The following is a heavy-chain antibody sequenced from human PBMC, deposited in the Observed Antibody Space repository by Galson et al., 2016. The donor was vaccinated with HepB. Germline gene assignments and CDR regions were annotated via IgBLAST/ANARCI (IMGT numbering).Heavy chain of an antibody. Sequence: SLRLSCAASGFIFSSHSMSWVRQAPGKGLEWVSAMSGSGGSTDYADSVKGRFTISRDNSKNTLYLQMNSLRAEDTAVYYCAKQTYSFGYGYFDLWGRGTLVTVSS. CDR1: GFIFSSHS. CDR3: AKQTYSFGYGYFDL. V-gene: IGHV3-23*01. J-gene: IGHJ2*01. CDR2: MSGSGGST. D-gene: IGHD5-18*01.